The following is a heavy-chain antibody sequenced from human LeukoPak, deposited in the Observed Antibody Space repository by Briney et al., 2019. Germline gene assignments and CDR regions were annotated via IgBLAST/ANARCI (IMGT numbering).Heavy chain of an antibody. CDR2: FDPEDGET. D-gene: IGHD3-22*01. J-gene: IGHJ6*03. CDR3: ARSSGYYSSLFYMHV. Sequence: ASVKVSCKVSGYTLTELSMHWVRQAPGKGLEWMGGFDPEDGETIYAQKFQGRVTMTEDTSTDTAYMELSSLRSEDTAVYYCARSSGYYSSLFYMHVWGKGTTVTVPS. CDR1: GYTLTELS. V-gene: IGHV1-24*01.